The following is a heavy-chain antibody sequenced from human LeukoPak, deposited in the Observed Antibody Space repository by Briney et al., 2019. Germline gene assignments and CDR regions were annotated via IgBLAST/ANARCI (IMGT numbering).Heavy chain of an antibody. CDR3: ARLPTLWFGESLLDY. D-gene: IGHD3-10*01. CDR1: GYTFTNYY. Sequence: ASVKVSCKASGYTFTNYYVHWVRQAPGQGLEWMGIINPSGGYTTYAQKLQGRVTMTTDTSTSTAYMELRSLRSDDTAVYYCARLPTLWFGESLLDYWGQGTLVTVSS. J-gene: IGHJ4*02. CDR2: INPSGGYT. V-gene: IGHV1-46*01.